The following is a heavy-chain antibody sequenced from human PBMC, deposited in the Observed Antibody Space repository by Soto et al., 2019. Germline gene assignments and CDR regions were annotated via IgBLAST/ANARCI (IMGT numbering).Heavy chain of an antibody. CDR1: GGTFSSDA. V-gene: IGHV1-69*13. D-gene: IGHD3-10*01. J-gene: IGHJ4*02. Sequence: GASVKVSCKASGGTFSSDAISWVRQAPGQGLEWMGGIIPIFGTANYAQKFHGRVTITADESTSTAYMELSSLRSEDTAVYYCALIHYYGSGSYYYFDYWGQGTLVTVSS. CDR3: ALIHYYGSGSYYYFDY. CDR2: IIPIFGTA.